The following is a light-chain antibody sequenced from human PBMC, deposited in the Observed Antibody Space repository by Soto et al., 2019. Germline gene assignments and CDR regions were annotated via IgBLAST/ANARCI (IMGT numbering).Light chain of an antibody. V-gene: IGKV3-15*01. CDR1: QSVSRSY. J-gene: IGKJ5*01. CDR2: GAS. Sequence: EIVLTQSPGTLSLSPGERATLSCRASQSVSRSYLAWYQQKPGQAPRLFIYGASTTATDVPPRFSGSGSGTEFTLTISNLQSEDFAVYYCQQYNDWPRTFGQGTRLEIK. CDR3: QQYNDWPRT.